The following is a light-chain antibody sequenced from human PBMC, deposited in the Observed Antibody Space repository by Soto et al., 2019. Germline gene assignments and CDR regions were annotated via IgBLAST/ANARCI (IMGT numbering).Light chain of an antibody. CDR2: DVS. Sequence: QPASVSGSPGQSITISCTGTSSDVGGYNYVSWYQQHPGAAPKLMIFDVSHRPLGISNRFSGSKSGNTASLTISGLQADDEADYYCSSYTSSSTRVFGTGTKLTVL. CDR1: SSDVGGYNY. J-gene: IGLJ1*01. CDR3: SSYTSSSTRV. V-gene: IGLV2-14*01.